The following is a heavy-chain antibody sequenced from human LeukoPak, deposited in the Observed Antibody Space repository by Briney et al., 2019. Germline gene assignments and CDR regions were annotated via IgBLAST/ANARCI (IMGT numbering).Heavy chain of an antibody. V-gene: IGHV3-21*04. CDR3: AKGTDYYDSSGYSYFDY. Sequence: GGSLRLSCAASGFTFSSYSMNWVRQAPGKGLEWVSSISSSSSYIYYADSVKGRFTVSRDNSKNTLYLQMNSLRAEDTAVYYCAKGTDYYDSSGYSYFDYWGQGTPVTVSS. J-gene: IGHJ4*02. D-gene: IGHD3-22*01. CDR1: GFTFSSYS. CDR2: ISSSSSYI.